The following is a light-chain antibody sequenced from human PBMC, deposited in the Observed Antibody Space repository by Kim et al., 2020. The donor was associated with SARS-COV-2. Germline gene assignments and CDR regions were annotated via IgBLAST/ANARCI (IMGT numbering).Light chain of an antibody. Sequence: EIVMTQSPATLSVSPGERATLSCRASESVGRFLAWYQQKPGQTPRLLIYAASTRATGIPDRFSGSGSGTDFTVTISSLQSEDVAVYYCQQHGQWPLTFGGGTKLEI. J-gene: IGKJ4*01. CDR3: QQHGQWPLT. CDR1: ESVGRF. CDR2: AAS. V-gene: IGKV3D-15*01.